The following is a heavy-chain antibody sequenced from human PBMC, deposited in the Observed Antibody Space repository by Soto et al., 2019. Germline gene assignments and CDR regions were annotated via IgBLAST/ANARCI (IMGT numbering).Heavy chain of an antibody. J-gene: IGHJ6*02. V-gene: IGHV3-7*01. Sequence: DSVKGRFTISRDNAKSAVYLQMNSLRAEDTAVYYCARGFRHGFNVWGQGTTVSVSS. D-gene: IGHD3-10*01. CDR3: ARGFRHGFNV.